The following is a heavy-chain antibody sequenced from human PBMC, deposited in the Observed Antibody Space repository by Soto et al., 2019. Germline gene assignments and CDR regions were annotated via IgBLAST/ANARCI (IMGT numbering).Heavy chain of an antibody. Sequence: GGSLRLSCAASGFTFSSYGISWIRLSPGKGLEWVSNIRDRSNYTKCADSVKGRFTISRDNSKNTLYLQMNSLRAEDTAVYYCARSFYYDFWYFDPWGQGTLVTVSS. CDR2: IRDRSNYT. V-gene: IGHV3-11*06. CDR1: GFTFSSYG. J-gene: IGHJ5*02. D-gene: IGHD3-3*01. CDR3: ARSFYYDFWYFDP.